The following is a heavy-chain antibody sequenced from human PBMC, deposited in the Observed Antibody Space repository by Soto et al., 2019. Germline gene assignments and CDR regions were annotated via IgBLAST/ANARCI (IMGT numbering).Heavy chain of an antibody. V-gene: IGHV1-24*01. D-gene: IGHD6-13*01. CDR2: FDPEDGET. CDR1: GYTLTELS. J-gene: IGHJ4*02. CDR3: ALASRMQDY. Sequence: ASVKVSCKVSGYTLTELSMHWVRQAPGKGLGWMGGFDPEDGETIYAQKFQGRVTMIEDTSTDTAYMELSSLRSEDTAVYYCALASRMQDYWGQGTLVTVSS.